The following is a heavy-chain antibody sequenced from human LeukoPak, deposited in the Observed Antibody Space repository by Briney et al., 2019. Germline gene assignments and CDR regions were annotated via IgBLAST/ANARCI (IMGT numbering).Heavy chain of an antibody. CDR3: TALGAASEY. V-gene: IGHV3-15*01. Sequence: GGSLRLSCVGSGVTFINAWMSWIRQAPGKGLQWVGHIKSKSDGGTTEYAAPVKGRFTISRDDSKNTLYLQMNSLKSEDAALYYCTALGAASEYWGQGALVTVSS. J-gene: IGHJ4*02. CDR2: IKSKSDGGTT. CDR1: GVTFINAW. D-gene: IGHD2-15*01.